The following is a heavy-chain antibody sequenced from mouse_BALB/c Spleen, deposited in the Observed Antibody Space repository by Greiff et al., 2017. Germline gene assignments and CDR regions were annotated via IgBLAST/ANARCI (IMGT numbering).Heavy chain of an antibody. Sequence: EVQVVESGGGLVKPGGSLKLSCAASGFTFSSYTMSWVRQTPEKRLEWVATISSGGSYTYYPDSVKGRFTISRDNAKNTLYLQMSSLKSEDTAMYYCTRDSLYDGVCCMDYWGQGTSVTVSS. D-gene: IGHD2-3*01. CDR3: TRDSLYDGVCCMDY. J-gene: IGHJ4*01. CDR2: ISSGGSYT. CDR1: GFTFSSYT. V-gene: IGHV5-6-4*01.